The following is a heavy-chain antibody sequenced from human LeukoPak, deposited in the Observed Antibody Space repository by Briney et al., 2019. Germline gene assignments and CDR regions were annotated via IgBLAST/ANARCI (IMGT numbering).Heavy chain of an antibody. CDR1: GFTFSTYE. J-gene: IGHJ4*02. CDR2: IISGSGNTK. V-gene: IGHV3-48*03. Sequence: PGGSLRLSCVASGFTFSTYEMNWVRQAPGKGLELVSYIISGSGNTKYYADSVKGRFTISRDNAKSSLYLQMNSLRAEDTAIYYCAREASHCGGDCYDYWGQGTLVTVSS. CDR3: AREASHCGGDCYDY. D-gene: IGHD2-21*01.